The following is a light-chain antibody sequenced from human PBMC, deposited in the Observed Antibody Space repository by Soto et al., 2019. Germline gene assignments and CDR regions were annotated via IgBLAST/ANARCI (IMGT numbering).Light chain of an antibody. Sequence: QSALTQPRSVSGSLGQSVTISCTGARSDVGAYNYVSWYQRHPGKAPRLILYDVTKRPSGVPARFSGFKSDTTASLTISGLQAEDEAYYYCCSFAGSFHYLKFGGGTQLTVL. CDR2: DVT. J-gene: IGLJ2*01. V-gene: IGLV2-11*01. CDR3: CSFAGSFHYLK. CDR1: RSDVGAYNY.